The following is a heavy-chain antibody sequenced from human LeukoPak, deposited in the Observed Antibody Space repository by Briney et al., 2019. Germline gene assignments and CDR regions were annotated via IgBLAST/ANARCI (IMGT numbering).Heavy chain of an antibody. CDR1: GGSISSYY. V-gene: IGHV4-59*01. CDR2: IYYSGST. CDR3: ARVTGYRIEDYFDY. J-gene: IGHJ4*02. D-gene: IGHD6-13*01. Sequence: SETLSLTCTVSGGSISSYYWTWIRQPPGKGLEWIGYIYYSGSTNYNPSLKSRVTISVETSKNEFSLKLRSVTAADTAVYYCARVTGYRIEDYFDYWGQGTLVTVSS.